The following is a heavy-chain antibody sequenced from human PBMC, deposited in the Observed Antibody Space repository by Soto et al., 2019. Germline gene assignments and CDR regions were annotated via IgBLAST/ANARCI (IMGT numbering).Heavy chain of an antibody. CDR2: IKSKTDGGTT. V-gene: IGHV3-15*01. CDR3: TTRITIFGVVITDFDY. Sequence: GESLKISCAASGFTFSNAWMSWVRQAPGKGLEWVGRIKSKTDGGTTDYAAPVKGRFTISRDDSKNTLYLQMNSLKTEDTAVYYCTTRITIFGVVITDFDYWGQGTLVTVSS. CDR1: GFTFSNAW. D-gene: IGHD3-3*01. J-gene: IGHJ4*02.